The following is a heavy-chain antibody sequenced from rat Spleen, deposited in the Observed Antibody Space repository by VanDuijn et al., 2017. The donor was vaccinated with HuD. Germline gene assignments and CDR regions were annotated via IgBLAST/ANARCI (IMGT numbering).Heavy chain of an antibody. V-gene: IGHV5-31*01. CDR1: GFTFNHYW. D-gene: IGHD1-11*01. Sequence: EVQLVESGGGLVQPGRSLKLSCAASGFTFNHYWMTWIRQAPGKGLEWVASIPNTGGSTYYPDSVKGRFTISRDNAKSTLYLQMNSLRSEDTATYYCTRDAANYGGYSGGFDYWGQGVMVTVSS. CDR2: IPNTGGST. J-gene: IGHJ2*01. CDR3: TRDAANYGGYSGGFDY.